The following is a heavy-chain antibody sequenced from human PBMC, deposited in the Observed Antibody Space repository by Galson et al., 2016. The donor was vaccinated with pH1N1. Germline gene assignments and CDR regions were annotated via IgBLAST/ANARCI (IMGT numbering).Heavy chain of an antibody. CDR1: GGSISSSDYY. J-gene: IGHJ4*02. CDR3: ASQPSSGWYPYFDY. D-gene: IGHD6-19*01. Sequence: ETLSLTCSVSGGSISSSDYYWGWILQYPGKGLEWIVSIYYSGNTYHNPSLKSRVTISVDTSKNQFSLKLSSLTAADTAVYSCASQPSSGWYPYFDYWGQGTLVTVS. V-gene: IGHV4-39*01. CDR2: IYYSGNT.